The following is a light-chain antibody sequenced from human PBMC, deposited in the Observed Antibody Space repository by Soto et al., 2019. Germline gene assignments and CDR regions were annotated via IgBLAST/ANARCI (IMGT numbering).Light chain of an antibody. CDR3: QQYNSYSPWT. CDR2: DAS. V-gene: IGKV1-5*01. CDR1: QSISSW. Sequence: DIQMTQSPSTLSASVGDRVTITCRASQSISSWLAWYQQKPGKAPKLLIYDASSLESGVPSRFSGSGSGTEFTLTLSSLQPDDFATYYCQQYNSYSPWTFGQGTKGEIK. J-gene: IGKJ1*01.